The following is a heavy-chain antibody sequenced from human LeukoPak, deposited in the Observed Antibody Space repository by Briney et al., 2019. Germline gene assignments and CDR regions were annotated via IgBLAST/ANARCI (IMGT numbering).Heavy chain of an antibody. CDR3: ARNPAYDYSDY. D-gene: IGHD2-21*01. V-gene: IGHV3-48*04. CDR2: IHSSSGAK. Sequence: GGSLRLSCGVSGFTFSEYSMNWVRHAPGKGLEWVAYIHSSSGAKYYADSVKGRFTISRDNTRNSLYLQMTSLRAEDTALYYCARNPAYDYSDYWGQGTLVTVSS. CDR1: GFTFSEYS. J-gene: IGHJ4*02.